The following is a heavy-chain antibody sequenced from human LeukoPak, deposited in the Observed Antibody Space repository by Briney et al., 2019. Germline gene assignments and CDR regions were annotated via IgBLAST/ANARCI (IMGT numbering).Heavy chain of an antibody. Sequence: TGGSLRLSCAASGFTFSSYGMHWVRQAPGKGLEWVAFIRYDGSNKYYADSVKGRFTISRDNSKNTLYLQMNSLRAEDTAVYYCAKWAYSSSYVPHDYWGQGTLVTVSS. V-gene: IGHV3-30*02. CDR1: GFTFSSYG. CDR3: AKWAYSSSYVPHDY. CDR2: IRYDGSNK. J-gene: IGHJ4*02. D-gene: IGHD6-13*01.